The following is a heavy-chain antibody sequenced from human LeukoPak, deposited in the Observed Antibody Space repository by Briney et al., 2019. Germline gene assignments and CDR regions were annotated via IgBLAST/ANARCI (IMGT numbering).Heavy chain of an antibody. D-gene: IGHD3-16*01. J-gene: IGHJ6*03. CDR2: ISAYNGNT. V-gene: IGHV1-18*01. CDR1: GYTFTSYG. CDR3: ARPRPISLWGDYYYYMDV. Sequence: GASVKVSCKASGYTFTSYGISWVRQAPGQGLAWVGWISAYNGNTNYAQKLQGRVTMTTDTSTSTAYMELRSLRSDDTAVYYCARPRPISLWGDYYYYMDVWGKGTTVTISS.